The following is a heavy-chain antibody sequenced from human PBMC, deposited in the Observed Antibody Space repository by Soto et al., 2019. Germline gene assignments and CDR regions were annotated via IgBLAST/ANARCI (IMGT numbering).Heavy chain of an antibody. CDR1: GGSISSGDYY. V-gene: IGHV4-30-4*01. D-gene: IGHD3-10*01. CDR2: IYYSGST. CDR3: VRQGFGALHGLVDV. Sequence: SETLSLTCSVSGGSISSGDYYWNWIRQPPGKGLEWIGHIYYSGSTYYNSSLKSRVTISLDTSKNQFSLKLSSVTAADTAAYYCVRQGFGALHGLVDVWGQGTTVTVSS. J-gene: IGHJ6*02.